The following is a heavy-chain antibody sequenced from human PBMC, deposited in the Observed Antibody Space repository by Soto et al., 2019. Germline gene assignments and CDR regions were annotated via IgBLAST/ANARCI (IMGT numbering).Heavy chain of an antibody. V-gene: IGHV2-5*02. D-gene: IGHD3-10*01. Sequence: QITLKESGPTLVKPTQTLTLTCTFSGFSLSTSGVSVGWIRQPPGKALEWLALIYWDDDKRYSPSLKSRLTITKDTSNNQVVLTLTNTDPVDTATYYCARSVGFGEFTNYWGQGTLVTVSS. J-gene: IGHJ4*02. CDR1: GFSLSTSGVS. CDR3: ARSVGFGEFTNY. CDR2: IYWDDDK.